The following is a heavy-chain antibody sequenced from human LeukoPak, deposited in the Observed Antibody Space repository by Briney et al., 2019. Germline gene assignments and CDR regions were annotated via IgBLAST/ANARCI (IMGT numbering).Heavy chain of an antibody. Sequence: GGSLRLSCAASGFTFSSYAMNWVRQAPGKGLEWVSFISYSGGATYYADSVKGRFTISRDNSKNTLYLQMNSLRAEDTAVYYCARGSDPYDILTGYYLSWGQGTLVTVSS. CDR1: GFTFSSYA. CDR3: ARGSDPYDILTGYYLS. CDR2: ISYSGGAT. D-gene: IGHD3-9*01. V-gene: IGHV3-23*01. J-gene: IGHJ4*02.